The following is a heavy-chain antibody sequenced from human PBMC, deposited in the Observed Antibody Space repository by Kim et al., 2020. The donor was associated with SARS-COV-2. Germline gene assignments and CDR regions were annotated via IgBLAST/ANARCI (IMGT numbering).Heavy chain of an antibody. J-gene: IGHJ6*02. CDR2: ISSSSSTI. CDR1: GFTFSSYS. Sequence: GGSLRLSCAASGFTFSSYSMNWVRQAPGKGLEWVSYISSSSSTIYYADSVKGRFTISRDNAKNSLYLQMNSLRDEDTAVYYCARVQEGNSSSWPFLGGYYYYYYGMDVWGQGTTVTVSS. V-gene: IGHV3-48*02. CDR3: ARVQEGNSSSWPFLGGYYYYYYGMDV. D-gene: IGHD6-13*01.